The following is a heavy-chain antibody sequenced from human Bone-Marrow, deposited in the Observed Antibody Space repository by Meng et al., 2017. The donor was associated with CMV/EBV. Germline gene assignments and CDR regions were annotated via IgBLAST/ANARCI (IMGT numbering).Heavy chain of an antibody. CDR2: IIPIFGTA. J-gene: IGHJ4*02. CDR3: ARHHPGEYSSSSGVPLDY. CDR1: GGTFSSYA. D-gene: IGHD6-6*01. V-gene: IGHV1-69*05. Sequence: SVKVSCKASGGTFSSYAISWVRQAPGQGLEWMGGIIPIFGTANYAQKFQGRVTITTDESTSTAYMELSSLRSEDTAVYYCARHHPGEYSSSSGVPLDYWGQGPLVTVSS.